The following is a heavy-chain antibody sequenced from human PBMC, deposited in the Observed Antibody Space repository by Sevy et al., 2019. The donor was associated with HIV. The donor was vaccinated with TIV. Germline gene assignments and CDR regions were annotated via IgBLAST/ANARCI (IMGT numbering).Heavy chain of an antibody. D-gene: IGHD6-13*01. CDR1: GFIFSNYA. J-gene: IGHJ3*02. CDR3: ARACAAAGGKSGPIDAFDI. V-gene: IGHV3-13*01. CDR2: IGTLTDT. Sequence: GGSLRLSCAASGFIFSNYAMHWVRQVTGKGLEWVSGIGTLTDTYYPDSVKGRFIISRENAKNSLYLQMNSLRAGDTAVYYCARACAAAGGKSGPIDAFDIWGQGTLVTVSS.